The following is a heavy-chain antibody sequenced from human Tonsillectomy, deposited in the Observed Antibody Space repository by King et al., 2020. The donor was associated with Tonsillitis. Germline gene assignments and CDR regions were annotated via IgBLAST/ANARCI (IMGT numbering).Heavy chain of an antibody. Sequence: VQLVESGGGVVQPGRSLRLSCAAFEFTFSHYSMHWVRQAPGRGLEWVAVISADGSNENYADSVKGRFTISRDNSKNTLYLEMNSLRAEDTAFYYCARSPAYYYFSHIYYDYWGQGTLVTVSS. CDR3: ARSPAYYYFSHIYYDY. D-gene: IGHD3/OR15-3a*01. V-gene: IGHV3-30*14. CDR2: ISADGSNE. J-gene: IGHJ4*02. CDR1: EFTFSHYS.